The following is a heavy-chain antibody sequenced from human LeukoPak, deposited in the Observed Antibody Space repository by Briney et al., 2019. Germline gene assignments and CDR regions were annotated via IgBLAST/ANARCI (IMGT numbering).Heavy chain of an antibody. CDR1: GFTFNKYA. Sequence: PGGSLRLSCAASGFTFNKYAMTWVRQAPGKGLEWVSVISANGHNTYYVDSVKGRFTISRDNFKNMMYLQMDSLRVEDTAVYYCTLRTDYWGQGILVSVS. CDR3: TLRTDY. CDR2: ISANGHNT. V-gene: IGHV3-23*01. J-gene: IGHJ4*01.